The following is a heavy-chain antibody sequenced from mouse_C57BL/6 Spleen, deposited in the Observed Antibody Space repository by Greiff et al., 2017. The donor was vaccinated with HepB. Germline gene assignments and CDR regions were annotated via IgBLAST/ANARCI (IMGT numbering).Heavy chain of an antibody. D-gene: IGHD2-12*01. CDR1: GYSITSGYY. CDR2: ISYDGSN. V-gene: IGHV3-6*01. J-gene: IGHJ3*01. Sequence: VQLQQSGPGLVKPSQSLSLTCSVTGYSITSGYYWNWIRQFPGNKLEWMGYISYDGSNNYNPSLKNRISITRDTSKNQFFLKLNSVTTEDTATYYCALDDGAWFAYWGQGTLVTVSA. CDR3: ALDDGAWFAY.